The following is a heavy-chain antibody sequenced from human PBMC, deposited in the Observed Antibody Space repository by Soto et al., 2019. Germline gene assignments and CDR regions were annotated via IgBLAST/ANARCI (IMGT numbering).Heavy chain of an antibody. J-gene: IGHJ5*01. Sequence: EGRLAESGGGLVQPGGSLRLSCAASGFTFSYYWMHWVRQVPGRGLVWVSGINNDGRTTFYADSVKGRFTISRDNVKTTLYMPMNSRRGEYTGVYYSSTVFDCWRHGLLVTVSS. V-gene: IGHV3-74*01. CDR2: INNDGRTT. CDR3: STVFDC. CDR1: GFTFSYYW.